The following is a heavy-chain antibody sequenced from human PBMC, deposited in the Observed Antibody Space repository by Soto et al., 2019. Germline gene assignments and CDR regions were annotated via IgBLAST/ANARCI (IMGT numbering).Heavy chain of an antibody. D-gene: IGHD3-10*01. CDR1: GFSLSTSGMC. V-gene: IGHV2-70*01. CDR3: ERIRNYYGSGSLLDY. Sequence: SGPTLVNPTQTLTLTCTFSGFSLSTSGMCVSWIRQPPGKALEWLALIDWDDDKYYSTSLKTRLTISKDTSKNQVVLTMTNMDPVDTATYYCERIRNYYGSGSLLDYWGQGTLVTVYS. CDR2: IDWDDDK. J-gene: IGHJ4*02.